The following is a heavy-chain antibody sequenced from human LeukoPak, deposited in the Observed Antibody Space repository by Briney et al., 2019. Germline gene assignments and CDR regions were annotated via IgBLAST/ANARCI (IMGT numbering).Heavy chain of an antibody. CDR1: GFTFSSNY. CDR3: ARTTYYYDSRYFDY. D-gene: IGHD3-22*01. CDR2: IYSGGST. J-gene: IGHJ4*02. Sequence: GGSLRLSCAASGFTFSSNYMSWVRQAPGKGLEWVSVIYSGGSTYYVDSVKGRFTISRDNSKNTLYLQMNSLRAEDTAVYYCARTTYYYDSRYFDYWGQGTLVTVSS. V-gene: IGHV3-66*01.